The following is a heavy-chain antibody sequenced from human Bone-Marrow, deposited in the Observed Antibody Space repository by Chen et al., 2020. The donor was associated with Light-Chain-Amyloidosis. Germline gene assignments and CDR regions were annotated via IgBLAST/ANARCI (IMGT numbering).Heavy chain of an antibody. J-gene: IGHJ4*02. Sequence: EVRLVESGGGVVKPGGSLRLSCEASGFSFSNAGVTWVRQAPGKGLEWLGRIKSESDGGTTAFAASLQGRFGISRDQTRNTVYLQMSSLKSDDTAIYYCASDGGLVVVEAAVWGQGTQVTVSS. CDR3: ASDGGLVVVEAAV. V-gene: IGHV3-15*01. CDR1: GFSFSNAG. D-gene: IGHD2-21*01. CDR2: IKSESDGGTT.